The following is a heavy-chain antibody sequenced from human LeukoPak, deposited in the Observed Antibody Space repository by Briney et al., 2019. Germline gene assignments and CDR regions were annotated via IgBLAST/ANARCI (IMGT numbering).Heavy chain of an antibody. D-gene: IGHD3-22*01. J-gene: IGHJ4*02. CDR2: ISTYNGNT. CDR3: AGDNYYDSSGYYY. V-gene: IGHV1-18*01. Sequence: ASVKVSCKASGYSFVLYGISWVRQAPGQGPEWMGWISTYNGNTKYAEKFQGRVTMTTDTPTSTAYMELRSLRSEDTAVYYCAGDNYYDSSGYYYWGQGTLVTVSS. CDR1: GYSFVLYG.